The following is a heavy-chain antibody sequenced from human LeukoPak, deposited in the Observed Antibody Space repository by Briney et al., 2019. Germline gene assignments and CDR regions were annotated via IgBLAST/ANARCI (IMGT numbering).Heavy chain of an antibody. CDR3: ARVLNAGYSDY. Sequence: SETLSLTCTVSGGSISSYYWSWIRQPPGKGLEWLGYIYSGGSTNYNPSLKSRVSMSVDTSKNQFSLKLSSVTAADTAVYFCARVLNAGYSDYWGRGTLVTVSS. V-gene: IGHV4-59*01. D-gene: IGHD2-2*01. CDR2: IYSGGST. J-gene: IGHJ4*02. CDR1: GGSISSYY.